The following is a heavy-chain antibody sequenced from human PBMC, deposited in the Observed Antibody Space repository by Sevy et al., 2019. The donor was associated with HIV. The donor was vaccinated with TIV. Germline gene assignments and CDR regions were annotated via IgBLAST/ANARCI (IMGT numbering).Heavy chain of an antibody. CDR1: GGSISSSSYY. J-gene: IGHJ4*02. CDR3: ARLGNVKYYYDSSGYFQIDY. CDR2: FYYSGST. Sequence: SETLSLTCAVSGGSISSSSYYWGWIRQPPGKGLEWIGSFYYSGSTYYNPSLKSRVTISVDPSKNQFSLKLSSVTAADTAVYYCARLGNVKYYYDSSGYFQIDYWGPGTLVTVSS. D-gene: IGHD3-22*01. V-gene: IGHV4-39*01.